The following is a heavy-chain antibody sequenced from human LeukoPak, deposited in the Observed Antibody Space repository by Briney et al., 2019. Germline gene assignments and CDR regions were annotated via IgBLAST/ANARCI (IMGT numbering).Heavy chain of an antibody. D-gene: IGHD4-17*01. CDR1: GGSISSYY. J-gene: IGHJ4*02. V-gene: IGHV4-4*07. CDR3: AREDYGDYVFDY. CDR2: IYTSGST. Sequence: SETLSLTCTVSGGSISSYYWSWIRPPARKGREWIGRIYTSGSTNYNPSLTSRVTMSVDTSKNQFSLKLSSVTAADTAVYYCAREDYGDYVFDYWGQGTLVTVSS.